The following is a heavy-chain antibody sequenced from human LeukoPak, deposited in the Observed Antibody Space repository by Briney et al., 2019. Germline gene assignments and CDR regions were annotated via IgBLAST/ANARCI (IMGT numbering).Heavy chain of an antibody. CDR1: GFTFSSYE. D-gene: IGHD2-2*01. V-gene: IGHV3-48*03. Sequence: GGSLGLSCAASGFTFSSYEMNWVRQAPGKGLEWVSYISNSGSTIYYADSVKGRFTISRDNAKNSLYLQMNSLRAEDTAVYYCARKYCSSTSCLFDYWGQGTLVTVSS. CDR2: ISNSGSTI. CDR3: ARKYCSSTSCLFDY. J-gene: IGHJ4*02.